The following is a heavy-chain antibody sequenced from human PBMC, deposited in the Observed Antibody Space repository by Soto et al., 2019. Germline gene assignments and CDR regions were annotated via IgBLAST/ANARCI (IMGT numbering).Heavy chain of an antibody. CDR1: GAYMSNVYYY. V-gene: IGHV4-31*11. Sequence: SETLSLTCAVSGAYMSNVYYYWSWVRQKPGKDLEWIGHMHHSGRTHYNPSLKSRVAVSVDTSKNQFSLYLNSVTAADTAVYYCARWVEVSLDYFDSWGQGIPVTVSS. D-gene: IGHD6-6*01. CDR2: MHHSGRT. CDR3: ARWVEVSLDYFDS. J-gene: IGHJ4*02.